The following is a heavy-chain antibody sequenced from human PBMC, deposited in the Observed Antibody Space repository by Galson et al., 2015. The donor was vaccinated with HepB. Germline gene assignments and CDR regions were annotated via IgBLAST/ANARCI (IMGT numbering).Heavy chain of an antibody. J-gene: IGHJ4*02. CDR2: ISSNGGST. V-gene: IGHV3-64D*06. CDR1: GFTFSSYA. CDR3: VKPLHVLSSTSCYD. Sequence: SLRLSCAASGFTFSSYAMHWVRQAPGKGLEYVSAISSNGGSTYYADSVKGRFTISRDNSKNTLYLQMSSLRAEDTAVYYCVKPLHVLSSTSCYDWGQGTLVTVSS. D-gene: IGHD2-2*01.